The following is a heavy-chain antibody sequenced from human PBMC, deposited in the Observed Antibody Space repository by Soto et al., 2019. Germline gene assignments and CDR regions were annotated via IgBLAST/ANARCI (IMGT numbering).Heavy chain of an antibody. CDR2: INHSGST. CDR3: AVPWGSSGWSRGMDV. V-gene: IGHV4-34*01. Sequence: SETLSLTCAVYGGSFSGYYWSWIRQPPGKGLEWIGEINHSGSTNYNPSLKSRVTISVDTSKNQFSLKLSSVTAADTAVYYCAVPWGSSGWSRGMDVWGQGTTVTVSS. J-gene: IGHJ6*02. CDR1: GGSFSGYY. D-gene: IGHD6-19*01.